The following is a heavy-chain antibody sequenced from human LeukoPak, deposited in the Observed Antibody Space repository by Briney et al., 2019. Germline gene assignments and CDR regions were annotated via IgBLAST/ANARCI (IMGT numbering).Heavy chain of an antibody. CDR1: GFTFGDYA. Sequence: GSLRLSCTASGFTFGDYAMSWFRQAPGKGLEWVGFIRSKAYGGTTEYAASVKGRFTISRDDSKSIAYLQMNSLKTEDTAVYYCTRGAPPLYYYYVDVWGKGTTVTVSS. CDR2: IRSKAYGGTT. J-gene: IGHJ6*03. V-gene: IGHV3-49*03. CDR3: TRGAPPLYYYYVDV.